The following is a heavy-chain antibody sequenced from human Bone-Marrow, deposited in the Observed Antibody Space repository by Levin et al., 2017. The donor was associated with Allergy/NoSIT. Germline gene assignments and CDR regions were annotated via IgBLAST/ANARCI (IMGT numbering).Heavy chain of an antibody. D-gene: IGHD2-2*02. CDR3: ARGGGYCSGTSCYNDF. Sequence: TGGSLRLSCAVYGGSFRDYYWTWIRQTPGKGLEWIGEINHSGSTKYNPSLKSRVSISVDTSKNQFSLNLKSTTAADTSVYYCARGGGYCSGTSCYNDFWGQGTLVTVSS. V-gene: IGHV4-34*01. CDR2: INHSGST. CDR1: GGSFRDYY. J-gene: IGHJ4*02.